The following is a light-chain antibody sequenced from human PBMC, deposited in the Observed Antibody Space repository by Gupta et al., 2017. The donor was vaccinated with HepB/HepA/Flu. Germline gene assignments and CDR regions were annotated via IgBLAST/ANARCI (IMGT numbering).Light chain of an antibody. J-gene: IGLJ2*01. CDR2: GNS. Sequence: QSVLTQPPSVSGAPAQRVTISCTGSSSNIGAGYDVHWYQQLPGTAPKLLIYGNSNRPSGVPDRFSGSKSGTSASLAITGLQAEDEADYYCQSYDSSLSGSEVFGGGTKLTVL. CDR1: SSNIGAGYD. V-gene: IGLV1-40*01. CDR3: QSYDSSLSGSEV.